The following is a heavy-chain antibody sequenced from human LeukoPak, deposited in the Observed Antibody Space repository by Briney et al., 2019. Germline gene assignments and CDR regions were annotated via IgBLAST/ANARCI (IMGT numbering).Heavy chain of an antibody. Sequence: GESLKISCKGSGYSFTSYWIGWVRQMPGKGLEWMGIIYPGDSDTRYSPSFQGQVTISADKSISTAYLQWSSLKASDTAMYYCARQGSSDYDYVWGSYPPRPLGPVLNWGQGTLVTVSS. CDR1: GYSFTSYW. CDR2: IYPGDSDT. CDR3: ARQGSSDYDYVWGSYPPRPLGPVLN. D-gene: IGHD3-16*02. J-gene: IGHJ4*02. V-gene: IGHV5-51*01.